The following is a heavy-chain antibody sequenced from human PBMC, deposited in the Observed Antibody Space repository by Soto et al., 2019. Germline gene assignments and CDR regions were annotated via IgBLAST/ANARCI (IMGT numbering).Heavy chain of an antibody. CDR3: ARPSATGGLGAFDI. J-gene: IGHJ3*02. CDR2: IDNDGSST. D-gene: IGHD7-27*01. CDR1: GFTFSSYW. V-gene: IGHV3-74*01. Sequence: GGSLRLSCAASGFTFSSYWMYWVRQVPGKGLVWVSRIDNDGSSTNYADSVKGRFTISRDNAKNMLYLQMNSLRADDTAVYYCARPSATGGLGAFDIWGQGAKVTVSS.